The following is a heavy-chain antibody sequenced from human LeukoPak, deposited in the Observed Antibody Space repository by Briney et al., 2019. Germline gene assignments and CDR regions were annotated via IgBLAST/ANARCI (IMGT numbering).Heavy chain of an antibody. J-gene: IGHJ4*02. Sequence: NPSETLSLTCTVSGGSISSYYWSWIRQPPGKGLEWIGYIYYSGSTNYNPSLKSRVTISVDTSKNQFSLKLSSVTAADTAVYYCARGGRWAAAGPFDYWGQGTLVTVSS. V-gene: IGHV4-59*12. CDR2: IYYSGST. D-gene: IGHD6-13*01. CDR1: GGSISSYY. CDR3: ARGGRWAAAGPFDY.